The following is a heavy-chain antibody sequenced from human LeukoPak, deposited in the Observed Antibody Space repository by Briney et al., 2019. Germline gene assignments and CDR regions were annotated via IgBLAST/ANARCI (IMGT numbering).Heavy chain of an antibody. Sequence: ASVKVSCKASGGTFSSYAISWVRQAPGQGLEWVGGIIPIFGTANYAQKFQGRVTITTDESTSTAYMELSSLRSEDTAVYYCAVFITMIGTDYWGQGTLVTVSS. CDR2: IIPIFGTA. CDR3: AVFITMIGTDY. J-gene: IGHJ4*02. V-gene: IGHV1-69*05. D-gene: IGHD3-22*01. CDR1: GGTFSSYA.